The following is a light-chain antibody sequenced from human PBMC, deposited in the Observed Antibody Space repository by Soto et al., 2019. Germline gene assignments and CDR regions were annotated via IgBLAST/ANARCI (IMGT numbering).Light chain of an antibody. V-gene: IGKV3-11*01. Sequence: EIVLTQSPATLSLSPGERATLSCRASQSVSSYLAWYQQKPGQAPRLLIYDASNRATGTPARFSGSGSGTDFTLTISSLEAEDFAVYYCQHRSNWPKTFGQGNKVEIK. J-gene: IGKJ2*01. CDR3: QHRSNWPKT. CDR1: QSVSSY. CDR2: DAS.